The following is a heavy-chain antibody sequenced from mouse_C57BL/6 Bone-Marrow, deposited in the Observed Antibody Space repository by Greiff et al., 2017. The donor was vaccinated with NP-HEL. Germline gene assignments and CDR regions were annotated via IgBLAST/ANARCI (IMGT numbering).Heavy chain of an antibody. V-gene: IGHV5-9*01. CDR3: ARHEDRYFDV. CDR1: GFTLSSYT. J-gene: IGHJ1*03. Sequence: EVHLVESGGGLVKPGGSLKLSCAASGFTLSSYTMSWVRQTPEKMLAWVATLSGGGGNTYYPDSVKGRFTISRDNAKNTLYLQMSSLRSEDTALYYCARHEDRYFDVWGTGTTVTVSS. CDR2: LSGGGGNT.